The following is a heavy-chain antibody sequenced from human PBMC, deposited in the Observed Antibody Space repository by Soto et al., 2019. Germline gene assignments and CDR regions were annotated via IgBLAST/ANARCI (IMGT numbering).Heavy chain of an antibody. CDR2: MNPNSGNT. V-gene: IGHV1-8*01. CDR3: ARERGYCSSTSCYSYFDY. D-gene: IGHD2-2*01. J-gene: IGHJ4*02. CDR1: GYTFTSYD. Sequence: QVQLVQSGAEVKKPGASVKVSCKASGYTFTSYDINWVRQATGQVLEWMGWMNPNSGNTGYAQKFQGRVTMTRNTSISTAYMELSSLRSADTAVYYCARERGYCSSTSCYSYFDYWGQGTLVTVSS.